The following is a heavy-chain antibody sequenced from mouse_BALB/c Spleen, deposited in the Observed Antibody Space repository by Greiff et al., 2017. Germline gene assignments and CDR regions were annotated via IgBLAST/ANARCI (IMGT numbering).Heavy chain of an antibody. CDR3: ARSENAWDFDY. CDR1: GYSITSDYA. Sequence: EVKVEESGPGLVKPSQSLSLTCTVTGYSITSDYAWNWIRQFPGNKLEWMGYISYSGSTSYNPSLKSRISITRDTSKNQFFLQLNSVTTEDTATYYCARSENAWDFDYWGQGTTLTVSS. CDR2: ISYSGST. V-gene: IGHV3-2*02. J-gene: IGHJ2*01. D-gene: IGHD4-1*01.